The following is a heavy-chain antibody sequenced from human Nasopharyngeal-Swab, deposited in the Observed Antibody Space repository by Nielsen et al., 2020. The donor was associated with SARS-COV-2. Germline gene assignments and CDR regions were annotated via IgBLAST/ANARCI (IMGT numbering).Heavy chain of an antibody. J-gene: IGHJ4*02. D-gene: IGHD5-24*01. CDR2: ISYDGSNK. Sequence: GESLKISCAASGLTFSSYGMHWVRQAPGKGLEWVAVISYDGSNKYYADSVKGRLTISRDNSKNTLYLQMNSLRAEDTAVYYCAKGLEMATADYWGQGTLVTVSS. CDR3: AKGLEMATADY. V-gene: IGHV3-30*18. CDR1: GLTFSSYG.